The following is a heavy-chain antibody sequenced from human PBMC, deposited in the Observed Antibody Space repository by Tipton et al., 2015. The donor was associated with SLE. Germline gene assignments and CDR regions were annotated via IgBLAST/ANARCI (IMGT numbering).Heavy chain of an antibody. CDR2: IHSRGST. CDR1: GVSVSSGGYY. J-gene: IGHJ4*02. Sequence: TLSLTCTVSGVSVSSGGYYWNWIRQHPGKGLEWIGCIHSRGSTYYTPSLKSRVTISVDTSKNQFSLKLSSVTAADTAVYYCARVNGADDYWGQGTLVTVSS. V-gene: IGHV4-31*03. D-gene: IGHD4-17*01. CDR3: ARVNGADDY.